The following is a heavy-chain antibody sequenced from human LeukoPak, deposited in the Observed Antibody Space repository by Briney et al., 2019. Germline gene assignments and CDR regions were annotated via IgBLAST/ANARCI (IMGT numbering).Heavy chain of an antibody. CDR1: GGTFISYA. CDR3: ARGGSLGNYFDY. CDR2: IIPIFGIA. D-gene: IGHD1-26*01. V-gene: IGHV1-69*04. J-gene: IGHJ4*02. Sequence: ASVKVSCKASGGTFISYAISWVRQAPGQGLEWMGRIIPIFGIANYAQKFQGRVTITADKSTSTAYMELSSLRSEDTAVYYCARGGSLGNYFDYWGQGTLVTVSS.